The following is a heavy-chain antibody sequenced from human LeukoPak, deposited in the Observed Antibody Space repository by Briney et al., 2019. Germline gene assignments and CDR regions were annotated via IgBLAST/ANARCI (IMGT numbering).Heavy chain of an antibody. CDR2: ISSSGST. V-gene: IGHV4-4*07. CDR1: GDSITYFY. J-gene: IGHJ5*02. CDR3: ARERLAMVRGVIPKEAWGWFDP. D-gene: IGHD3-10*01. Sequence: SETLSLTCSVSGDSITYFYWSWIRQAAGKGLEWIGRISSSGSTDYNASLKSRVTMSVDTSKNQLSLKVISVTAADTAVYYCARERLAMVRGVIPKEAWGWFDPWGQGTLVTVSS.